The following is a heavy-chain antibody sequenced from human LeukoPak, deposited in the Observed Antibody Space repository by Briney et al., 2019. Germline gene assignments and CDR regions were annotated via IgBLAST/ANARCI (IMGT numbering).Heavy chain of an antibody. J-gene: IGHJ4*02. D-gene: IGHD1-14*01. V-gene: IGHV3-7*04. Sequence: PGGSLRLSCAASGFTFNSYWMTWVRQAPGKGLEWVATIKEDGSQKYYVDSVKGRFTISRDNGKKSLYLEMSSLRVEDTAIYYCARARIDHRGQGTLVTVSS. CDR2: IKEDGSQK. CDR3: ARARIDH. CDR1: GFTFNSYW.